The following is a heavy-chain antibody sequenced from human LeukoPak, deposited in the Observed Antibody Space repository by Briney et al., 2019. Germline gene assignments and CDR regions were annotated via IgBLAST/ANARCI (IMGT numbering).Heavy chain of an antibody. V-gene: IGHV3-23*01. J-gene: IGHJ5*02. D-gene: IGHD3-10*01. CDR1: GFTFSRHG. CDR3: AKGGTYGSGIFNSGRKNNWFDP. Sequence: PGGSLRLSCAAPGFTFSRHGMNWVRQAPGKGLEWVSAISGSGGSTYYADSVKGRFTISRDNSKNTLYLQMNSLRAEDTAVYYCAKGGTYGSGIFNSGRKNNWFDPWGQGTLVTVSS. CDR2: ISGSGGST.